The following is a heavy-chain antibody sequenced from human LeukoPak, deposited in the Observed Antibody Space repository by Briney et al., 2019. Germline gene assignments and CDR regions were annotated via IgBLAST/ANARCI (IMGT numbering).Heavy chain of an antibody. V-gene: IGHV1-24*01. D-gene: IGHD3-16*01. CDR1: GYTLTELS. J-gene: IGHJ4*02. Sequence: ASVKVSCKVSGYTLTELSMHWVRQAPGKGLEWMGGFDPEDGETIYAQKFQGRVTMTEDTSTDTAYMELSSLRSEDTAVYYCATGALDYVWGQQEYWGQGTLVTVSS. CDR2: FDPEDGET. CDR3: ATGALDYVWGQQEY.